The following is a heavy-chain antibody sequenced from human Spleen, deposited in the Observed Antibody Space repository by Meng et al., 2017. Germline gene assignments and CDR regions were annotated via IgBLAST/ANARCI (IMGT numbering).Heavy chain of an antibody. CDR3: ARDKRGWLRSLYYYGMDV. CDR2: IYSGGNT. D-gene: IGHD5-12*01. Sequence: GESLKISCAASGFTVSHNYMSWVRQAPGKGLEWVSVIYSGGNTYYADSVKGRFTISRDNSRNTVFLQINSLRVEDTAVYYCARDKRGWLRSLYYYGMDVWDQGTTVTVSS. CDR1: GFTVSHNY. V-gene: IGHV3-66*02. J-gene: IGHJ6*02.